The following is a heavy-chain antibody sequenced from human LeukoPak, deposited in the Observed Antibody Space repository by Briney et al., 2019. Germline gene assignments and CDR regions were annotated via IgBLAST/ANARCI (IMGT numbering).Heavy chain of an antibody. J-gene: IGHJ4*02. CDR2: ISYDGSNK. Sequence: GGSLRLSCAASGFTFSSYAMHWVRQAPGKGLEWVAVISYDGSNKYYADFVKGRFTISRDISKNTLYLQMNSLRGEDTAVYYCAKDGGVNYFEYWGQGTLVTVSS. D-gene: IGHD3-16*01. CDR1: GFTFSSYA. CDR3: AKDGGVNYFEY. V-gene: IGHV3-30-3*01.